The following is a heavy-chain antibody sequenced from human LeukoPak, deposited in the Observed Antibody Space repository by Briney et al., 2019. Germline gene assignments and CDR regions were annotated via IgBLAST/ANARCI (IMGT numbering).Heavy chain of an antibody. CDR2: IFYSGGT. CDR3: AKAGTAGIHHWFDP. CDR1: GGSFISSSYL. D-gene: IGHD1-1*01. Sequence: SETLSLTCTVSGGSFISSSYLWGWIRQPPEKGLEWIANIFYSGGTEYNASLRSRVTISVDTSKNQYSLKVTSVTAADTAVYYCAKAGTAGIHHWFDPWGQGNLVTVSS. J-gene: IGHJ5*01. V-gene: IGHV4-39*02.